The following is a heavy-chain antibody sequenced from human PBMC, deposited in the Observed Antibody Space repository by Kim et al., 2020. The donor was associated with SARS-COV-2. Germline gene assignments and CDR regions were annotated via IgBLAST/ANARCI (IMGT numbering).Heavy chain of an antibody. CDR3: ARSHAGYGYVGVGY. CDR1: GYTFTSYG. J-gene: IGHJ4*02. D-gene: IGHD5-18*01. Sequence: ASVKVSCKASGYTFTSYGISWVRQAPGQGLEWMGWISAYNGNTNYAQKLQGRVTMTTDTSTSTAYMELRSLRSDDTAVYYCARSHAGYGYVGVGYWGQGTLVTVSS. CDR2: ISAYNGNT. V-gene: IGHV1-18*01.